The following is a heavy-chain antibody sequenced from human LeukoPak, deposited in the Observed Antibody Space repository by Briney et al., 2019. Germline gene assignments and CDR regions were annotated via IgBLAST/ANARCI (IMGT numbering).Heavy chain of an antibody. V-gene: IGHV3-21*01. Sequence: GGSLRLSCAASGFTFSSYSMNWVRQAPGKGLEWVSSISSSSSYIYYADSVKGRFTISRDNAENSLYLQMNSLRGEDTAVYYCAREPFDSSGYYYFDYWGQGTLVTVSS. D-gene: IGHD3-22*01. CDR2: ISSSSSYI. CDR3: AREPFDSSGYYYFDY. CDR1: GFTFSSYS. J-gene: IGHJ4*02.